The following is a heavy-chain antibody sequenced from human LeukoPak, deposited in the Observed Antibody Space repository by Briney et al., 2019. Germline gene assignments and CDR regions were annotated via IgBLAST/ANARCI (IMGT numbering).Heavy chain of an antibody. D-gene: IGHD6-19*01. Sequence: PGGSLRLSCAASGFTFSSYAMSWVRQAPGKGLEWVSAISGSGGSTYYADSVKGRFTISRDNSKNTLYLQMNSLRAEDTAVYYCAKAGGVDNSGWYDYWGQGTLVTVSS. CDR1: GFTFSSYA. CDR3: AKAGGVDNSGWYDY. J-gene: IGHJ4*02. V-gene: IGHV3-23*01. CDR2: ISGSGGST.